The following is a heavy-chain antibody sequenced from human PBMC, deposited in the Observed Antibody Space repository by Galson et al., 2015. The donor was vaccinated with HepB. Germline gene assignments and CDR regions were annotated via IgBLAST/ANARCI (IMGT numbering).Heavy chain of an antibody. D-gene: IGHD2-2*01. CDR1: GFKITDYY. CDR3: ARVNATSGLDY. CDR2: VSESGRTR. Sequence: SLRLSCAASGFKITDYYMTWIRQAPGKGLEWISHVSESGRTRYYADFVKGRFAISRDNAKNSLVLQMNSLRGEDTAVYFCARVNATSGLDYWGRGTLVTVSS. V-gene: IGHV3-11*01. J-gene: IGHJ4*02.